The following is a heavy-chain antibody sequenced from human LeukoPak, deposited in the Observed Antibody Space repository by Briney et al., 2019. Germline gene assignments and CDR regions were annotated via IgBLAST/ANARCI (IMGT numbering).Heavy chain of an antibody. CDR1: GGSISSSNW. V-gene: IGHV4-4*02. D-gene: IGHD3-22*01. J-gene: IGHJ1*01. CDR2: IHHSGST. CDR3: ARDRPGYYDSSGLTADLQH. Sequence: PSETLSLTCAVSGGSISSSNWWSWVRQPPGKGLEWIGEIHHSGSTNYNPSLKSRVTISVDKSKNRFSLKLSSVTAADTAVYYCARDRPGYYDSSGLTADLQHWGQGTLVTVSS.